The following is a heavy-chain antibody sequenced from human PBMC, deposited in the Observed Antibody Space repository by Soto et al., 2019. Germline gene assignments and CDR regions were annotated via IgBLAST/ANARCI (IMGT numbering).Heavy chain of an antibody. CDR3: ARDPGV. J-gene: IGHJ4*02. CDR1: GGSISSGGYS. CDR2: IYHSGST. Sequence: PSATLSLTCAVSGGSISSGGYSWSWIRQPPGKGLEWIGYIYHSGSTYYNPSLKSRVTISVDRSKNQFSLNLSSVTAADTAVYYCARDPGVWGQGTLVTVSS. V-gene: IGHV4-30-2*01. D-gene: IGHD3-10*01.